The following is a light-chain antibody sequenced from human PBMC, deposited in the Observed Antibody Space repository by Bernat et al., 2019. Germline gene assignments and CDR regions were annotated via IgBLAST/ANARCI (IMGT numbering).Light chain of an antibody. Sequence: QSALTQPASVSGSPGQSITISCTGTSSDVGAYNYVSWFQQHPDKAPKLMLYDVTNRPSGVSYRFSGSKSGNTASLSISGLQAEDEADYYCVSYTTSSTFVFGTGTKVTVL. J-gene: IGLJ1*01. V-gene: IGLV2-14*03. CDR1: SSDVGAYNY. CDR3: VSYTTSSTFV. CDR2: DVT.